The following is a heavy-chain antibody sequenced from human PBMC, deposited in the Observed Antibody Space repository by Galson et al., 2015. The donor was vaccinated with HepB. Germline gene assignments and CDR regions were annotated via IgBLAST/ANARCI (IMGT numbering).Heavy chain of an antibody. CDR3: ARDKCFGVADY. J-gene: IGHJ4*02. CDR2: INTNTGNP. Sequence: SVKVSCKASGYAFTSYAMNWVRQAPGQGLAWMGWINTNTGNPTYAQGFTGRVVFSLDTSVSTAYLQISSLKAEDTAVYYCARDKCFGVADYWGQGTLVTVSS. D-gene: IGHD2-8*01. CDR1: GYAFTSYA. V-gene: IGHV7-4-1*02.